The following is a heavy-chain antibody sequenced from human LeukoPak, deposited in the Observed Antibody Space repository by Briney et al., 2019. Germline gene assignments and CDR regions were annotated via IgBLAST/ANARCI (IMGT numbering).Heavy chain of an antibody. V-gene: IGHV1-18*01. CDR2: ISAYNGNT. CDR1: GYTFTSYG. D-gene: IGHD3-10*01. CDR3: ARARPPRSYFDY. Sequence: ASVKVSCKTSGYTFTSYGISWVRQAPGQGLEWMGWISAYNGNTNYAQKLQGRVTMTTDTSTSTAYMELRSLRSDDTAVYYCARARPPRSYFDYWGQGTLVTVSS. J-gene: IGHJ4*02.